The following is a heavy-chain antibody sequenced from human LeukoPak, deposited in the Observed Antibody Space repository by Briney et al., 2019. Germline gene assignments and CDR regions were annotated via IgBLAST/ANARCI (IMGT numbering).Heavy chain of an antibody. V-gene: IGHV4-59*01. CDR1: GGSLSDYY. CDR2: IYYSGSP. D-gene: IGHD3-10*01. Sequence: SETLSLTCAVYGGSLSDYYWSWIRQPPGKGLEWIGYIYYSGSPNYNPSLKSRVTISVDTSKNQFSLKLSSVTAADTAVYFCAGGSTMIRGAADYWGQGTLVTVSS. CDR3: AGGSTMIRGAADY. J-gene: IGHJ4*02.